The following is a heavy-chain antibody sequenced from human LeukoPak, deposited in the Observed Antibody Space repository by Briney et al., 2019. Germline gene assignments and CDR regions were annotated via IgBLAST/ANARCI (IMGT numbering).Heavy chain of an antibody. J-gene: IGHJ5*02. V-gene: IGHV4-39*07. CDR2: IYSSGST. D-gene: IGHD5-18*01. CDR1: GGSISSSTYY. Sequence: PSETLSLTCTVSGGSISSSTYYWGWIRQPPGKGLEWIGNIYSSGSTNYNPSLKSRVTMSVDTSKNQLSLKLNSVTAADTAVYYCARGLGYGWFDPWGQGTLVTVSS. CDR3: ARGLGYGWFDP.